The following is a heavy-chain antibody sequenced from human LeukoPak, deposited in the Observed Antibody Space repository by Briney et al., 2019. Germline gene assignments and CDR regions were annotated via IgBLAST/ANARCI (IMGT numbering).Heavy chain of an antibody. CDR1: GFTLSSYN. D-gene: IGHD6-19*01. CDR2: ISSRGSSI. J-gene: IGHJ4*02. Sequence: GGSLRLPCATSGFTLSSYNMNWVRQAPGKGLEGVSYISSRGSSIQYADSVKGRFAISRDNAKNSLYLQMDSLRDDDTAVYYCARTYNSGWYFDYWGQGTLVTVSS. CDR3: ARTYNSGWYFDY. V-gene: IGHV3-48*02.